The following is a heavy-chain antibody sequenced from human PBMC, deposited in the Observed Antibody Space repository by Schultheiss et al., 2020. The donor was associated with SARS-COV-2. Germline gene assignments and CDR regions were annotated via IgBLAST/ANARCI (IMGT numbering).Heavy chain of an antibody. V-gene: IGHV4-59*12. CDR3: AREVIAVAAGWFDP. Sequence: SETLSLTCTVSGGSISSYYWSWIRQPPGKGLEWIGYIYYSGSTNYNPSLKSRVSISVDQSKNQFSLKLSSVTAADTAVYYCAREVIAVAAGWFDPWGQGTLVTVSS. D-gene: IGHD6-19*01. CDR1: GGSISSYY. CDR2: IYYSGST. J-gene: IGHJ5*02.